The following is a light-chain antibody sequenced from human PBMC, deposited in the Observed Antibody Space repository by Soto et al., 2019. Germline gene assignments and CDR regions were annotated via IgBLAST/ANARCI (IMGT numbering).Light chain of an antibody. Sequence: QSVLTQPPSASGTPGQRVTSSCSGSSSNIGSTYVYWYQQLPGTAPKHLIYRNNQRPSGVPDRFSGSKSGTSASLAISGLRSEDEAEYYCAAWDDSLSGRVFGGGTKVTVL. CDR2: RNN. V-gene: IGLV1-47*01. CDR3: AAWDDSLSGRV. CDR1: SSNIGSTY. J-gene: IGLJ2*01.